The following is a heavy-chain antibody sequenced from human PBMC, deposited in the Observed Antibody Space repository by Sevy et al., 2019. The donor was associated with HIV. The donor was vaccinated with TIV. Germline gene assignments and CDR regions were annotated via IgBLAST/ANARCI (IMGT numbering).Heavy chain of an antibody. CDR2: IYYSGST. V-gene: IGHV4-59*01. J-gene: IGHJ4*02. D-gene: IGHD3-22*01. CDR3: ARGMYYASSGYYFYFDY. Sequence: SETLSLTCTVSGGSISSYYWSWIRQPPGKGLEWIGYIYYSGSTNYNPSLKSRVTISVDTSKNQFSLKLSSVTAAETAVYYCARGMYYASSGYYFYFDYWGQGTLVTVSS. CDR1: GGSISSYY.